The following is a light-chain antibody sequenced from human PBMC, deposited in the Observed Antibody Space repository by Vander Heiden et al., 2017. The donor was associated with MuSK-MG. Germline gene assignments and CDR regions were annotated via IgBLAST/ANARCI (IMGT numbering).Light chain of an antibody. CDR2: LGS. CDR3: MQALQPFT. J-gene: IGKJ3*01. CDR1: QSLLHSNRYNN. V-gene: IGKV2-28*01. Sequence: DIEMTQSPLSLPVTPGERASITCRSSQSLLHSNRYNNLDWYLQRPGQSPQLLIDLGSNRAAGVPDRFSGSGSGTDFTLKSSRVEAEDVEVYYCMQALQPFTFGPGTKVDIK.